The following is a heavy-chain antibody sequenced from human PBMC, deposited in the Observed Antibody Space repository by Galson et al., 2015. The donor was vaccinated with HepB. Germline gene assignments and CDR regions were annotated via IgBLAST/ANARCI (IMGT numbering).Heavy chain of an antibody. J-gene: IGHJ6*02. V-gene: IGHV3-23*01. CDR3: AKVFVYYYRGMDV. Sequence: SLRLSCAPSGFALRTYAMSWVRQAPGKGLEWVSAISDDGGSTYYADSVKGRFTISRDNSKNTLYLQMISLSAEDTAVYYCAKVFVYYYRGMDVWGQGTTVTVSS. CDR2: ISDDGGST. CDR1: GFALRTYA.